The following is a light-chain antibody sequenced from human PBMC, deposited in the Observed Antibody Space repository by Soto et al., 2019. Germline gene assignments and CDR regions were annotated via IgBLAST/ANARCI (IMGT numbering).Light chain of an antibody. CDR2: DAS. CDR3: QQYNNWLWT. Sequence: EIVMTQSPATLSVSPGERATLSCRASQSVSRNVAWYQQKPGQAPRLLIHDASTRATGISVRFSGSGSGTEFTLNLSSLQSEDFAVYYCQQYNNWLWTFGQGTKVEIK. CDR1: QSVSRN. J-gene: IGKJ1*01. V-gene: IGKV3-15*01.